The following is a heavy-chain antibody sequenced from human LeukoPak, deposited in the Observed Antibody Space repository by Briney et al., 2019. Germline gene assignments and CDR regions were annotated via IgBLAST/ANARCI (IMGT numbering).Heavy chain of an antibody. CDR2: IYHSGST. Sequence: SETLSLTCAVSGGSISSGGYSWSWIRQPPGKGLEWIGYIYHSGSTNYNPSLKSRVTISVDTSKNQFSLKLSSVTAADAAVYYRARGLSAAPPGRYWGQGTLVTVSS. D-gene: IGHD6-13*01. V-gene: IGHV4-30-2*01. J-gene: IGHJ4*02. CDR1: GGSISSGGYS. CDR3: ARGLSAAPPGRY.